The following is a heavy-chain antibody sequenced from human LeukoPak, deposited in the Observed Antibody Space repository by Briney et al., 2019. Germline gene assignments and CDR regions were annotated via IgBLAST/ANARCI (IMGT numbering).Heavy chain of an antibody. CDR2: IYYSGST. J-gene: IGHJ4*02. D-gene: IGHD6-13*01. CDR1: GASISGYY. Sequence: SETLSLTCTVSGASISGYYWSWIRQPPGKGLEWIGYIYYSGSTNYNPSLKSRVTISVDTSKNRFSLRLSSVTAADTAVYYCARGSGSSWYSYFDYWGQGTLVTVSS. CDR3: ARGSGSSWYSYFDY. V-gene: IGHV4-59*01.